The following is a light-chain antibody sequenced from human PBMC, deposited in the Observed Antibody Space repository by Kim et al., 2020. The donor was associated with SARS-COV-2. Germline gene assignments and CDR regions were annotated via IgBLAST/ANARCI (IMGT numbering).Light chain of an antibody. Sequence: DIVLTQSPATLSLSPGERATLSCRASQSVNSYLVWYQQKPGQAPRLLIHDASNRATGIPARFSGSGSGTDFTLTISSLEPEDFAVYYCQQRRDWPRTFGQGTKVEIK. CDR1: QSVNSY. J-gene: IGKJ1*01. CDR2: DAS. CDR3: QQRRDWPRT. V-gene: IGKV3-11*01.